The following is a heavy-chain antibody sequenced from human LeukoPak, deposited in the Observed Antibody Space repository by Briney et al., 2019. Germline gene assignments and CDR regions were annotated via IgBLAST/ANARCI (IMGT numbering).Heavy chain of an antibody. CDR2: ISGSGGST. CDR3: AKSSDYYDSSRFDY. J-gene: IGHJ4*02. CDR1: GFSFSNHG. D-gene: IGHD3-22*01. Sequence: PGGSLRLSCVASGFSFSNHGMHWVRQAPGKGLEWVSAISGSGGSTYYADSVKGRFTISRDNSKNTLYLQMNSLRAEDTAVYYCAKSSDYYDSSRFDYWGQGTLVTVSS. V-gene: IGHV3-23*01.